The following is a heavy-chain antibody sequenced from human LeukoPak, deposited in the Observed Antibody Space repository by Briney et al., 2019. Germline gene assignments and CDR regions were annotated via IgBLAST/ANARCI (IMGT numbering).Heavy chain of an antibody. D-gene: IGHD4-23*01. J-gene: IGHJ4*02. CDR1: GGSISTYY. CDR3: ARRVHGGTLDY. Sequence: KPSETLSLICTVSGGSISTYYWSWIRQPPGKGLEWIGYIYYSGSTNYNPSLKSRVTISVDTSKNQFSLRLSSVTAADTAVYYCARRVHGGTLDYWGQGTLVTVSS. CDR2: IYYSGST. V-gene: IGHV4-59*08.